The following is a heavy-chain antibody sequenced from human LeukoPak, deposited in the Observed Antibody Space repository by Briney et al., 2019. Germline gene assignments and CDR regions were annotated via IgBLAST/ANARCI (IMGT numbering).Heavy chain of an antibody. Sequence: KPSETLSLTCTVSGGSISTYYWNWIRQPPGKGLEWIGYIYYSGTTNYNPSLKSRVTISVDTSKNQFSLKLSSVTAADTAVYYCARGPSSIAARPSRTLDAFDIWGQGTMVTVSS. J-gene: IGHJ3*02. CDR1: GGSISTYY. V-gene: IGHV4-59*12. D-gene: IGHD6-6*01. CDR2: IYYSGTT. CDR3: ARGPSSIAARPSRTLDAFDI.